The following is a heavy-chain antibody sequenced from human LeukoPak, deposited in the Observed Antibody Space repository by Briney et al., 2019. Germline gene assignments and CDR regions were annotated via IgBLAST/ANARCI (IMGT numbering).Heavy chain of an antibody. CDR2: IYYSGTT. CDR1: GGSISSSPYY. Sequence: SETLSLTCTVSGGSISSSPYYWGWIRQPPGKGLEWIGSIYYSGTTHYNPSLESRVTISVDTSKNQFSLKLASVTAADTAVYYCARVEEGYGSGRRENYYYYYMDVWGKGTTVTISS. CDR3: ARVEEGYGSGRRENYYYYYMDV. J-gene: IGHJ6*03. V-gene: IGHV4-39*07. D-gene: IGHD3-10*01.